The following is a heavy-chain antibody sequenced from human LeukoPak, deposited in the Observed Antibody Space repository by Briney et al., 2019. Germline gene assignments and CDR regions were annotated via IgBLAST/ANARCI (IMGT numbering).Heavy chain of an antibody. J-gene: IGHJ2*01. CDR3: ARAPESFRRGYYAGGYYYFDL. Sequence: PSETLSLTCTVSGGSISSYYWSWIRQTPGKGLEWIGYISYSGSANYSPSLKGRVTISLATPRNQFSLDLSSVTAADTAFYFCARAPESFRRGYYAGGYYYFDLWGPGTLVTVSS. CDR1: GGSISSYY. V-gene: IGHV4-59*01. D-gene: IGHD3-3*01. CDR2: ISYSGSA.